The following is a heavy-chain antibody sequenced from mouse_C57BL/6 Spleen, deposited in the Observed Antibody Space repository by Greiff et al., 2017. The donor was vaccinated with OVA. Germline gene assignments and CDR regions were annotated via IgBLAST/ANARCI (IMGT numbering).Heavy chain of an antibody. J-gene: IGHJ4*01. Sequence: EVQLQQSGPVLVKPGASVKMSCKASGYTFTDYYMNWVKQSHGKSLEWIGVINPYNGGTSYNQKFKGKATLTVDKSSSTAYMEHNSLTSEDSAVYYCARRKSGDYAMDYWGQGTSVTVSS. CDR3: ARRKSGDYAMDY. CDR2: INPYNGGT. CDR1: GYTFTDYY. V-gene: IGHV1-19*01.